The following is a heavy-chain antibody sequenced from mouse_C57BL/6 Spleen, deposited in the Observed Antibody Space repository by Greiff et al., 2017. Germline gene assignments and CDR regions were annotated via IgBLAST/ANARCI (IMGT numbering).Heavy chain of an antibody. J-gene: IGHJ2*01. V-gene: IGHV1-69*01. D-gene: IGHD1-1*01. CDR1: GYTFTSYW. CDR2: IDPSDSYT. Sequence: QVQLQQPGAELVMPGASVRLSCKASGYTFTSYWMHWVKQRPGQGLEWIGEIDPSDSYTNYNQKFNGKSTLTVDKSSSTAYMQLSSLTSEDSAVYYCARGSGSSYRYFDYWGQGTTLTVSS. CDR3: ARGSGSSYRYFDY.